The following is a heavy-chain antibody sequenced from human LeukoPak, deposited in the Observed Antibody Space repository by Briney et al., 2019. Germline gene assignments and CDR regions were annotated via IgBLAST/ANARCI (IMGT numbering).Heavy chain of an antibody. V-gene: IGHV3-30-3*01. J-gene: IGHJ4*02. CDR1: GFTFSSYA. D-gene: IGHD4-17*01. CDR2: ISYDGSNK. Sequence: GGSLRLSCAASGFTFSSYAMHWVRQAPGKGLEWVAVISYDGSNKYYADSVKGRFTISRDNSKNTLYLQMSSLRAEDTAVYYCARMTTVTTYDYWGQGTLVTVSS. CDR3: ARMTTVTTYDY.